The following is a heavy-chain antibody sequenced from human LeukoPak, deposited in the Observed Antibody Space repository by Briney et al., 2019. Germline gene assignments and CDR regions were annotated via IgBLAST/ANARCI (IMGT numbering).Heavy chain of an antibody. CDR3: ATLDPSQLVQGVDY. CDR1: GYDFKTSG. CDR2: FDPEDGET. D-gene: IGHD6-6*01. Sequence: ASVKVSCKTSGYDFKTSGISWARQAPGQGLEWMGGFDPEDGETIYAQKFQGRVTMTEDTSTDTAYMELSSLRSEDTAVYYCATLDPSQLVQGVDYWGQRTLVTVSS. J-gene: IGHJ4*02. V-gene: IGHV1-24*01.